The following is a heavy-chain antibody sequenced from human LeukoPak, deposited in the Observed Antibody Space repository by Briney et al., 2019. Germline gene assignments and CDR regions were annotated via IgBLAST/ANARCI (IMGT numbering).Heavy chain of an antibody. J-gene: IGHJ5*02. CDR2: IYYTGST. V-gene: IGHV4-39*02. CDR1: GRSISSSNYF. D-gene: IGHD3-10*01. Sequence: SETLSLTCTVSGRSISSSNYFWGWIRQPPGKGLEWIGSIYYTGSTYYNPSLKSRVTIFVDTSKNQFSLKLSSVTAADTAVYYCAKDREFMLRGVGNWFDPWGQGTLVTVSS. CDR3: AKDREFMLRGVGNWFDP.